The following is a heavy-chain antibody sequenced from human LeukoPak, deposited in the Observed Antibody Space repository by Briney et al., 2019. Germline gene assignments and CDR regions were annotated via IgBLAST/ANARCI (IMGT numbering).Heavy chain of an antibody. CDR1: GGSISSGGYS. D-gene: IGHD3-22*01. J-gene: IGHJ4*02. V-gene: IGHV4-39*07. CDR3: AREYYYDSSGYTSDY. CDR2: IYYSGST. Sequence: PSQTLSLTCAVSGGSISSGGYSWSWLRQPPGKGLEWIGSIYYSGSTYYNPSLKSRVTISVDTSKNQFSLKLSSVTAADTAVYYCAREYYYDSSGYTSDYWGQGTLVTVSS.